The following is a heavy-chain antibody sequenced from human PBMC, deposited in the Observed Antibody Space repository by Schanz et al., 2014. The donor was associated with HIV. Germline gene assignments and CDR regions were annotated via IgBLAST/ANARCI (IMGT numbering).Heavy chain of an antibody. Sequence: EVQLVESGGGLVKRGGSLRLSCVVSGLIFRTYDMNWVRQAPGKGLEWVSSISSGGDYIYHADSVRGRFTISRDNAKNSLYLQMDSLRAEDTAVYYCAKEEPPNQWWSGTPAYYYYYGMDVWGQGTTVTVSS. J-gene: IGHJ6*02. CDR3: AKEEPPNQWWSGTPAYYYYYGMDV. CDR2: ISSGGDYI. V-gene: IGHV3-21*06. D-gene: IGHD2-15*01. CDR1: GLIFRTYD.